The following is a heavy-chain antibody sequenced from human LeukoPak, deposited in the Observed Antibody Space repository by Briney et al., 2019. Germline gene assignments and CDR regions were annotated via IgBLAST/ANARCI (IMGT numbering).Heavy chain of an antibody. CDR3: SRRFWTGYYDS. D-gene: IGHD3/OR15-3a*01. CDR2: IKSKVDGETT. J-gene: IGHJ4*02. CDR1: GFTFSSAW. V-gene: IGHV3-15*01. Sequence: GGSLRLSCAAPGFTFSSAWMTWVRQAPGKGLEYVARIKSKVDGETTDYIAPVKGRFIISRDDSKNTLYLQMNSLRTEDTAVYYCSRRFWTGYYDSWGQGTLVTVSS.